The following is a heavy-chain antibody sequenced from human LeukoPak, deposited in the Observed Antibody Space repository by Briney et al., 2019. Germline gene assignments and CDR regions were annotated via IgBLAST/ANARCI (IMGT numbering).Heavy chain of an antibody. CDR1: GFTFSSYA. CDR3: ARRGIAVAGPFDY. Sequence: GGSLRLSCAAAGFTFSSYAMNWVRQAPGKGLEWVSSISTGSSYIYYTDSAKGRFTISRDNAKNSLYLQMNSLRAEDTAVYYCARRGIAVAGPFDYWGQGILVTVSS. D-gene: IGHD6-19*01. V-gene: IGHV3-21*01. J-gene: IGHJ4*02. CDR2: ISTGSSYI.